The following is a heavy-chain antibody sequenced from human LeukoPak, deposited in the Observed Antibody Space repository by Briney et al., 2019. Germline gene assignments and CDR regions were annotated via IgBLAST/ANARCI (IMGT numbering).Heavy chain of an antibody. CDR3: AKDLADFWSGYFVYYYYGMDV. D-gene: IGHD3-3*01. CDR1: GFTFSNYA. Sequence: GGSLRLSCAASGFTFSNYAMSWVRQAPGKGLRWVSSITGVGASTYYADSVRGRFTISKDNSKNTLYLQMNSLRTEDTAVYYCAKDLADFWSGYFVYYYYGMDVWGQGTTVTVSS. V-gene: IGHV3-23*01. J-gene: IGHJ6*02. CDR2: ITGVGAST.